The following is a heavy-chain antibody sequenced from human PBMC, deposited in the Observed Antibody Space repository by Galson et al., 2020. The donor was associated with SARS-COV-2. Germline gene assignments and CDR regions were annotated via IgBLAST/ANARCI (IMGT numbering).Heavy chain of an antibody. Sequence: GGSLRLSCAASGFTFSNYEMNWVRQAPGKGLEWISYISTSGTSVYYADSVKGRFTISRDHATNSLYLQMTSLRAEDTAVYYCASPYLAAASFFGAFDVWGQGTMVTVSS. CDR3: ASPYLAAASFFGAFDV. CDR2: ISTSGTSV. J-gene: IGHJ3*01. V-gene: IGHV3-48*03. CDR1: GFTFSNYE. D-gene: IGHD6-13*01.